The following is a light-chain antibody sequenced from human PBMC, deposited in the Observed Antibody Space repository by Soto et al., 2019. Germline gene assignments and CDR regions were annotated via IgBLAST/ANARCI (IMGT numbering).Light chain of an antibody. CDR2: ATS. Sequence: DIQLTQSPSSLSASVGDRVTITCRASQAISSYLAWYQQKPGKVPELLIYATSTLQSGAPSRFSCSGSGTDFTLTISSLQPEDVATYYCHKYNHAPTFGGGTKGEIK. V-gene: IGKV1-27*01. CDR3: HKYNHAPT. J-gene: IGKJ4*01. CDR1: QAISSY.